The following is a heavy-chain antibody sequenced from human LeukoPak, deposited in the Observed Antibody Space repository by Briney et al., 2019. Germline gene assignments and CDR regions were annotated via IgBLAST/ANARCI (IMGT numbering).Heavy chain of an antibody. CDR2: INPNSGGT. CDR3: ARDGRNYYDSSGYSYWAY. D-gene: IGHD3-22*01. CDR1: GYTFTGYY. V-gene: IGHV1-2*02. J-gene: IGHJ4*02. Sequence: GASEKVSCKASGYTFTGYYMHWVRQPPGQGLEWMGWINPNSGGTNYAQKSQGRVTMTRDTSISIAYMELSRLRSDDTAVYYCARDGRNYYDSSGYSYWAYWGQGTLVTVSS.